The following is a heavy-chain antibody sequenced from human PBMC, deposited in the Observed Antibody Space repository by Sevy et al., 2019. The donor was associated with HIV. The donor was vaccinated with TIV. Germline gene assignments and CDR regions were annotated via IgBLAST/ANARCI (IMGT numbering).Heavy chain of an antibody. D-gene: IGHD2-21*01. J-gene: IGHJ6*02. CDR1: GFTLSDYY. V-gene: IGHV3-11*01. CDR3: ARDHVKDGEGGDYYYHAMDV. Sequence: GESLKISCAASGFTLSDYYMSWIRQAPGKGLPWIAYIDGNGDTIDYADSLKGRVTNSRDNAKNSVYLQMNTLRAEDTAVYYCARDHVKDGEGGDYYYHAMDVWGRGTTVTVSS. CDR2: IDGNGDTI.